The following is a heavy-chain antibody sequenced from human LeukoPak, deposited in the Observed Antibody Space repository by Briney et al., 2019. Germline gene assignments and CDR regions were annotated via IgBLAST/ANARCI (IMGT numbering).Heavy chain of an antibody. CDR2: IKSKTDGGTT. CDR1: GFTFSNAW. J-gene: IGHJ6*03. CDR3: TTLANFWSGYAGDYYYYMDV. V-gene: IGHV3-15*01. Sequence: GGSLRLSCAASGFTFSNAWMSWVRQAPGKGLEWVGRIKSKTDGGTTDYAAPVKGRFTISRDDTKNTLYLQMNSLKTEDTAVYYCTTLANFWSGYAGDYYYYMDVWGKGTTVTVSS. D-gene: IGHD3-3*01.